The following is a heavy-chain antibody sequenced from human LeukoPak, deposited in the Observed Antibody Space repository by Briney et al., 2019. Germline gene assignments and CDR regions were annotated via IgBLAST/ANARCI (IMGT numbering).Heavy chain of an antibody. Sequence: PGGSLRLSCAASGLIFGSYEMNGVRQAPGKGLEWVSYIDANSNKIYYADSVRGRFSTSRDNPRNSMFLQMNRLRVDDTAVYYCASPLRDYWGPGTLVVVSS. CDR1: GLIFGSYE. V-gene: IGHV3-48*03. J-gene: IGHJ4*02. CDR3: ASPLRDY. CDR2: IDANSNKI.